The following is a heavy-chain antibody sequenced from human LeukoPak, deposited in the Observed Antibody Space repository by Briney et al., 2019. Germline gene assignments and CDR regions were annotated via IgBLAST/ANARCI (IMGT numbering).Heavy chain of an antibody. D-gene: IGHD1-26*01. CDR3: ARVPLYSGTYYFDY. V-gene: IGHV4-59*01. CDR2: IYYSGST. J-gene: IGHJ4*02. Sequence: SETLSVTCTVSGGSISGYYWSWIRQPPGKGLEWIGYIYYSGSTNYNPSLKSRVTISVDASKNQFSLKLSSVTAADTAVYYCARVPLYSGTYYFDYWGQGTLVTVSS. CDR1: GGSISGYY.